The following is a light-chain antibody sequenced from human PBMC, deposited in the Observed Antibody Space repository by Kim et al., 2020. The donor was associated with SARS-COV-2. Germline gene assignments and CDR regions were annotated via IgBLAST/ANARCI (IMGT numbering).Light chain of an antibody. V-gene: IGLV2-14*03. J-gene: IGLJ2*01. CDR1: NSDIGDYDS. Sequence: HYITISVTGTNSDIGDYDSVSWYQQYPVKAPKLMIFDVNKRPSGVSGRISGSKSANTASLTFSGLQAEDEADYYCSSYTNSRTLVFGGGTKVTVL. CDR2: DVN. CDR3: SSYTNSRTLV.